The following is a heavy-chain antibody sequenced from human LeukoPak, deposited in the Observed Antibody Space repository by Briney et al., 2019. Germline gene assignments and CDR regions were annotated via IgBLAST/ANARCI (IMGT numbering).Heavy chain of an antibody. CDR1: GGSISSYY. V-gene: IGHV4-59*01. CDR2: IYYSGST. D-gene: IGHD2-15*01. Sequence: SETLSLTCTVSGGSISSYYWSWIRQPPGKGLEWIGYIYYSGSTNYNPSLKSRVTISVDTSKNQFSLKLSSVTAADTAVYYCASATGDCSGGSCYGDAFDIWGQGTMVTVSS. J-gene: IGHJ3*02. CDR3: ASATGDCSGGSCYGDAFDI.